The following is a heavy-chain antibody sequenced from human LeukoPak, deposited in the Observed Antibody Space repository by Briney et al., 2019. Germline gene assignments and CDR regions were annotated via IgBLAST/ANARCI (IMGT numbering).Heavy chain of an antibody. CDR1: GFTFSDYS. V-gene: IGHV3-48*01. D-gene: IGHD3/OR15-3a*01. Sequence: GSLRLSCAGSGFTFSDYSMNWVRQAPGKGLEWVSYISSGSSTIDNADSVKGRFTISRDNAKNSLYLQMNSLRAEDTAVYYCARVYRNEEGFSTPNNYMDVWGKGTTVTVSS. CDR3: ARVYRNEEGFSTPNNYMDV. CDR2: ISSGSSTI. J-gene: IGHJ6*03.